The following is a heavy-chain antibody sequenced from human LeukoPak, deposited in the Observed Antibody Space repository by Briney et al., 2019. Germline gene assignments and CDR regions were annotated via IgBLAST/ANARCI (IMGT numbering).Heavy chain of an antibody. J-gene: IGHJ4*02. V-gene: IGHV1-2*02. D-gene: IGHD2-15*01. CDR3: ARDAGYCTGGSCWYFDH. CDR1: GYTFTDYY. CDR2: INLNSGST. Sequence: ASVKVSCKASGYTFTDYYMHWVRQAPGQGLEWMGWINLNSGSTNFAQRFQGRVTMTRDTSISTAYMDLSRLISDDTAVYYCARDAGYCTGGSCWYFDHWGQGTLVTVSS.